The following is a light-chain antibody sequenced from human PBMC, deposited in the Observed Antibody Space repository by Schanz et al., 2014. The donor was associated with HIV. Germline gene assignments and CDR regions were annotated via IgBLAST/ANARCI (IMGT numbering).Light chain of an antibody. J-gene: IGKJ1*01. CDR3: QQYNSWPRT. V-gene: IGKV1-16*01. CDR2: AAS. Sequence: DIQMSQSPSSLSASVGDIITITCRASQAVSNYVAWYHQRPGKAPKSLIYAASTLQFEVPSRFTGSGSGTEFALTVSGLQSEDFAVYSCQQYNSWPRTFGQGTKVEIK. CDR1: QAVSNY.